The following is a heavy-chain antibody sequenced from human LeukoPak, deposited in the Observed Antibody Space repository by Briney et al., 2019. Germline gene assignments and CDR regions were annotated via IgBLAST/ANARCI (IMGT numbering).Heavy chain of an antibody. CDR1: GYSISSGYY. Sequence: SETLSLTCTVSGYSISSGYYWGWIRQPPGKGLEWIGSIYHSGSTYYNPSLKSRVTISVDSSKNQFSLKLSSVTAADTAVYYCARGRWNYYGSGTNPLFSPPDYWGQGTLVTVSS. CDR3: ARGRWNYYGSGTNPLFSPPDY. CDR2: IYHSGST. J-gene: IGHJ4*02. D-gene: IGHD3-10*01. V-gene: IGHV4-38-2*02.